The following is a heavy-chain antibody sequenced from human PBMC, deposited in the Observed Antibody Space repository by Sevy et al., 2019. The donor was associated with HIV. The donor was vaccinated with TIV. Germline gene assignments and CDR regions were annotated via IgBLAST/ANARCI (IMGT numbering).Heavy chain of an antibody. CDR1: GFSLGDLY. D-gene: IGHD6-19*01. J-gene: IGHJ2*01. CDR3: AAVAADNGYFNI. V-gene: IGHV3-72*01. Sequence: GGSLRLSCAASGFSLGDLYMDWVRQAPGKGLEWVGRIRNKAKSYTTEYAASVKVRFTISRDDSPNSLYLQMNSLKTADTALYYCAAVAADNGYFNIWGRGTLVTVSS. CDR2: IRNKAKSYTT.